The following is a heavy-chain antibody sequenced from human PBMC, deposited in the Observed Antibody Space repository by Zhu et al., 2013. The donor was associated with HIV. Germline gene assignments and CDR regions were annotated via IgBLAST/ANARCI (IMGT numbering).Heavy chain of an antibody. CDR1: GGSISSGGYS. V-gene: IGHV4-30-2*01. D-gene: IGHD1-26*01. CDR3: ARGRQIVGAQAYYYYMDV. J-gene: IGHJ6*03. CDR2: IYHSGST. Sequence: QVQLQESGSGLVKPSQTLSLTCAVSGGSISSGGYSWSWIRQPPGKGLEWIGYIYHSGSTYYNPSLKSRVTISVDTSKNQFSLKLSSVTAADTAVYYCARGRQIVGAQAYYYYMDVWGKGTTVTVSS.